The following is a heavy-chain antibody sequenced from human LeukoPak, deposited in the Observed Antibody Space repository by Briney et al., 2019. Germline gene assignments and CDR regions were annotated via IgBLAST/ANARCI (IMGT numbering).Heavy chain of an antibody. J-gene: IGHJ3*02. CDR3: ARVLDDAFDI. CDR2: IHIYRGNT. D-gene: IGHD1-1*01. CDR1: GYSSTNYG. V-gene: IGHV1-18*01. Sequence: ASVKVSCKASGYSSTNYGISWVRQAPGQGLEWMGWIHIYRGNTNYAQKFQGRVTMTTDTSTSTVYMEVRGLRSDDTAMYYCARVLDDAFDIWGQGTMVTVSS.